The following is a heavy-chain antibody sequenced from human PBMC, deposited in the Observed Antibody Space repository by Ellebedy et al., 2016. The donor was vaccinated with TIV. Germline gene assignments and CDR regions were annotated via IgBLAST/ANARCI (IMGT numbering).Heavy chain of an antibody. D-gene: IGHD5-18*01. CDR2: IVGSGA. V-gene: IGHV3-23*01. CDR1: GFTFSPYA. CDR3: AKDRTPGDGYWVFDN. Sequence: GESLKISCAASGFTFSPYAMAWVRQAPGKGLEWVSGIVGSGAQKYADSVKGRFTISRDSFKRTVDLQMNSLRDDDTAVYFCAKDRTPGDGYWVFDNWGQGTLVTVSS. J-gene: IGHJ4*02.